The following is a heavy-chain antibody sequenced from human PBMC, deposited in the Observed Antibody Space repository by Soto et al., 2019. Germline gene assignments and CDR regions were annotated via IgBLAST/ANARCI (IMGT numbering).Heavy chain of an antibody. J-gene: IGHJ4*02. V-gene: IGHV3-21*01. D-gene: IGHD6-13*01. CDR2: ISSSSSYI. CDR1: GFTFSSYS. CDR3: ARDRIAAAGTLSD. Sequence: GGSLRLSCAASGFTFSSYSMNWVRQAPGKGLEWVSSISSSSSYIYYADSVKGRFTISRDNAKNSLYLQMNSLRAEDTAVYYCARDRIAAAGTLSDWGQGTLVPSPQ.